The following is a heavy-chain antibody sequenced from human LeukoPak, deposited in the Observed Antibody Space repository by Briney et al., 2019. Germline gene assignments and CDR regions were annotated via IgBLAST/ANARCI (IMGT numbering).Heavy chain of an antibody. J-gene: IGHJ3*02. V-gene: IGHV4-59*12. CDR2: IFYSGST. CDR1: GGSISSYY. Sequence: PSETLSLTCTVSGGSISSYYWSWLRQPPGKGLEWIGNIFYSGSTYYSPSLKSRVTISLDTSRNQFSLKLNSVTAADTAVYYCAKSNGYGLVDIWGQGTMVTVSS. CDR3: AKSNGYGLVDI. D-gene: IGHD3-10*01.